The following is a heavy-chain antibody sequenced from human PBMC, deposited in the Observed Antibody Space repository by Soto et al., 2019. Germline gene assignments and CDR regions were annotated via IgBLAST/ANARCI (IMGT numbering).Heavy chain of an antibody. D-gene: IGHD3-3*01. Sequence: EVQLLESGGGLVQPGGSPRLSCAASGFTFGSYAMSWVRQAPGKGLEWVSTISGSGRATYYADSVKGRFTISRDNSKNTRYLQMNSLRAEDMAVYYCAKGDSYYDFRLEYWGQGTLVTVSS. J-gene: IGHJ4*02. CDR2: ISGSGRAT. CDR1: GFTFGSYA. V-gene: IGHV3-23*01. CDR3: AKGDSYYDFRLEY.